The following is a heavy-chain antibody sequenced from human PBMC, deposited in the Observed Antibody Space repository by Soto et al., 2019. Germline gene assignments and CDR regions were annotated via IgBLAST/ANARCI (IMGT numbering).Heavy chain of an antibody. J-gene: IGHJ6*02. CDR2: IYYSGST. V-gene: IGHV4-61*01. Sequence: EPPTLICSVSGGSVSSGSAYLRWIRQPEGNRLEWNGYIYYSGSTNYNPSLKSRVTISVDTSKNQFSLKLSSVTAADTAVYYCARCAARVRLVQDNDHCDVMDVWGQRSTVT. D-gene: IGHD3-10*01. CDR1: GGSVSSGSAY. CDR3: ARCAARVRLVQDNDHCDVMDV.